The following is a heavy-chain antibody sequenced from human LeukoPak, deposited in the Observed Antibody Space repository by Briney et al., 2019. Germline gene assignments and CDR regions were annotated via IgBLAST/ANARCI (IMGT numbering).Heavy chain of an antibody. CDR2: ISYDGSNK. D-gene: IGHD2-8*01. J-gene: IGHJ4*02. V-gene: IGHV3-30-3*01. CDR1: GFTFRSYA. Sequence: GGSLRLSCAASGFTFRSYAMYWVRQALGKGLEWVAVISYDGSNKYYADSVKGRFTISRDNSKNTLYLQMNSLRAEDTAVYYCARAGIVLMVYAIFDYWGQGTLVTVSS. CDR3: ARAGIVLMVYAIFDY.